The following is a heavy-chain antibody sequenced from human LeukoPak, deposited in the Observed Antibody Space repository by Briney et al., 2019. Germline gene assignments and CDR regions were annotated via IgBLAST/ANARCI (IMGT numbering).Heavy chain of an antibody. CDR3: ARDYPSGGLFDY. CDR1: GFAFGSYS. D-gene: IGHD2-15*01. V-gene: IGHV3-7*01. J-gene: IGHJ4*02. CDR2: IKEDGSEI. Sequence: GGSLRLSCRTSGFAFGSYSMGWVRQAPGKGLEYLAHIKEDGSEIFYVDSVKGRFTISRDNAKNSLFLQMNSLRAEDTAVYYCARDYPSGGLFDYWGQGTLVTVSS.